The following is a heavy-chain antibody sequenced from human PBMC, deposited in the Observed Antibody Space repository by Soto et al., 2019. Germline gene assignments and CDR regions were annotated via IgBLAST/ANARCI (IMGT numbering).Heavy chain of an antibody. J-gene: IGHJ5*02. CDR3: AQTDDRGRSTTPAGWFDA. Sequence: QDTLKESGPLLVKPTESLTLTCTVSGFSLSNAGLGVNWISQPPGKALEWLAHIFSNDERRFSTSLKNRLTISKDTFNSQVVLIMTIMHTVDTATYYCAQTDDRGRSTTPAGWFDAWGQGTLVTVSS. V-gene: IGHV2-26*01. D-gene: IGHD2-2*01. CDR2: IFSNDER. CDR1: GFSLSNAGLG.